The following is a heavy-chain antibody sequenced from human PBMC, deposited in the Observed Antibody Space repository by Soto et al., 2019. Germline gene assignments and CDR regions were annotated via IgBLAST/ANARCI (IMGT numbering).Heavy chain of an antibody. CDR2: ISYDGRNK. CDR3: AKDPTA. V-gene: IGHV3-30*18. D-gene: IGHD4-4*01. CDR1: GFTFNDYA. J-gene: IGHJ1*01. Sequence: QVQLVESGGGVVQPGRSLRLSCAASGFTFNDYAMHWVRQAAGKGLEWVAVISYDGRNKYYADSVKGRFTISRDKSKNTLYLRMNSLRGEAAAVYYCAKDPTAWGQGTLVTVSS.